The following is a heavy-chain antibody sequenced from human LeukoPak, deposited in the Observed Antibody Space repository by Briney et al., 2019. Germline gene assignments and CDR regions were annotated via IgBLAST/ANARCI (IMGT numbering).Heavy chain of an antibody. CDR3: ARGPNSNWSGLDF. V-gene: IGHV3-74*01. CDR2: ISPTGSTT. J-gene: IGHJ4*02. Sequence: SGGSLRLSCTASGFSFSGHWMHWARQLPGKGLVWVSRISPTGSTTSYADSVKGRFTVSRDNAKNTLYLQVNNLRAEDTAVYYCARGPNSNWSGLDFWGQGTLLTASS. D-gene: IGHD6-6*01. CDR1: GFSFSGHW.